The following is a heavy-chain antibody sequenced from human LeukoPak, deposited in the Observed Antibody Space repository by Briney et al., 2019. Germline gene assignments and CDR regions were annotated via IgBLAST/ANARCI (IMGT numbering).Heavy chain of an antibody. CDR1: GGSISSGGYS. V-gene: IGHV4-30-2*01. CDR3: ARAGWLRVFDY. CDR2: IYHSGST. J-gene: IGHJ4*02. Sequence: PSETLSLTCAVSGGSISSGGYSWSWIRQPPGKGLEWIGYIYHSGSTYYNPSLKSRVTISVDRSKNQFSLKLSSVTAADTAVYYCARAGWLRVFDYWGQGAPVTVSS. D-gene: IGHD5-24*01.